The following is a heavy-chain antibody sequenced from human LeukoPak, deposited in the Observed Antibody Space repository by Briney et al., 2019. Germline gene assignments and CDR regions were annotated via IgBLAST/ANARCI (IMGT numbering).Heavy chain of an antibody. CDR3: ARLAFCTNAVCFSNYYYSMDV. CDR1: GYSFTSYW. V-gene: IGHV5-51*03. CDR2: IYPDDSDT. D-gene: IGHD2-8*01. Sequence: GESLKISCTGPGYSFTSYWIGWVRQMPGKGLEWMGIIYPDDSDTKYSPSFQGQVTISADKSISTAYLQWSSLKASDTAMYYCARLAFCTNAVCFSNYYYSMDVWGRGTTVTVSS. J-gene: IGHJ6*03.